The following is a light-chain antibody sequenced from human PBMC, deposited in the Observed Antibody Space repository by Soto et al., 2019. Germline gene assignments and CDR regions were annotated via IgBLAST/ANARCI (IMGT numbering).Light chain of an antibody. J-gene: IGLJ1*01. V-gene: IGLV2-14*01. CDR1: SSGIGSSNY. CDR3: SAYKPNSDTLYV. CDR2: EVS. Sequence: QSALTQPASVSGSPGQSITISCTGTSSGIGSSNYVSWYQQHPGKAPKVMIYEVSNRPSGVSNRFSGSKSGSTASLTISGLQAEDEADYYCSAYKPNSDTLYVFGGGTKVTVL.